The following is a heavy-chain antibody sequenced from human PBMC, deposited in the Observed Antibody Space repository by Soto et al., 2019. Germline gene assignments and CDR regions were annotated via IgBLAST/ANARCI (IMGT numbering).Heavy chain of an antibody. CDR2: IYYSGST. CDR3: ARNVEGLMDV. CDR1: GGSISSYY. J-gene: IGHJ6*04. Sequence: SETLSLTCTVSGGSISSYYWSWIRQPPGKGLEWIGYIYYSGSTNYNPSLKSRVTISVDTSKNQFSLKLSSVTAADTAVYYCARNVEGLMDVWGKGTTVTVSS. D-gene: IGHD3-10*02. V-gene: IGHV4-59*08.